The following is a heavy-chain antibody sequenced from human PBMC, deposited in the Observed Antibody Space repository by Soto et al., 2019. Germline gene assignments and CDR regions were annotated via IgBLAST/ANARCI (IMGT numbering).Heavy chain of an antibody. D-gene: IGHD3-9*01. CDR3: ARADYELLTGSYAMDV. CDR2: VSSSGNT. J-gene: IGHJ6*02. CDR1: GDSLGNYY. Sequence: SETLSLTCTVSGDSLGNYYWFWIRQPVGKGLEWIGRVSSSGNTNANPTLNSRATMSIDTSKNQFSLRLRSVTAADTAVYYCARADYELLTGSYAMDVCGQGPTVTVSS. V-gene: IGHV4-4*07.